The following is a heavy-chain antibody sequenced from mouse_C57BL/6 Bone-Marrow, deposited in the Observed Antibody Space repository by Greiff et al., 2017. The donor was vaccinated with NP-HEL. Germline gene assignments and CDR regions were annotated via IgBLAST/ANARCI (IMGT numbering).Heavy chain of an antibody. CDR2: LAPNSGGT. CDR3: ARDDGYYFAY. V-gene: IGHV1-72*01. CDR1: GYTFTSYW. J-gene: IGHJ3*01. D-gene: IGHD2-3*01. Sequence: QVQLQQPGAELLKPGASVKLSCKASGYTFTSYWMHWVKQRPGRGLEWIGRLAPNSGGTKYNEKFKSKATLTVDKPSSTAYMQLSSLTSEDSAVYYCARDDGYYFAYWGQGTLVTVSA.